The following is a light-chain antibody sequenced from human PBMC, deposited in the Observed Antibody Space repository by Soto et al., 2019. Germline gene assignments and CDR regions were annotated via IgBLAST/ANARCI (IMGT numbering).Light chain of an antibody. CDR1: QGISSY. V-gene: IGKV1-8*01. J-gene: IGKJ4*01. CDR3: QQYKSYPLT. CDR2: KAS. Sequence: IRMTQSPSSFSASTGDRVTITCRASQGISSYLAWYQQKPGKAPNLLIYKASTLESGVPSRFSGSGSGTEFTLTISSVQPDDFATYYCQQYKSYPLTFGGGTKVDIK.